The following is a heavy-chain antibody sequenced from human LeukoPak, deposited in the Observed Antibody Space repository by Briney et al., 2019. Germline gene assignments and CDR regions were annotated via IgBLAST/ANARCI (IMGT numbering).Heavy chain of an antibody. V-gene: IGHV4-59*08. CDR2: IYYSGST. J-gene: IGHJ4*02. CDR3: ARHSYDSSGYYSGYYFDY. Sequence: SETLSLTCTVSGGSISSYHWSWIRQPPGKGLEWIGYIYYSGSTNYNPSLKSRVTISVDTSKNQFSLKLSSVTAADTAVYYCARHSYDSSGYYSGYYFDYWGQGTLVTVSS. D-gene: IGHD3-22*01. CDR1: GGSISSYH.